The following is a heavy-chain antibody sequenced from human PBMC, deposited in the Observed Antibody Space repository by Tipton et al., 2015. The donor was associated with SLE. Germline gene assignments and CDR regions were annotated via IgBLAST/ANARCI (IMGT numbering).Heavy chain of an antibody. J-gene: IGHJ4*02. CDR2: IFSSGNT. Sequence: TLSLTCTVSGDSMNSGVYYWSWLRQPAGKGLEWIGRIFSSGNTIYNPSIKSRVTISKDTSKNQFSLRLSSMTAADTAVYYCAREGISYCGGDCRGSCDYWGQGSLVAVSS. CDR1: GDSMNSGVYY. D-gene: IGHD2-21*01. V-gene: IGHV4-61*02. CDR3: AREGISYCGGDCRGSCDY.